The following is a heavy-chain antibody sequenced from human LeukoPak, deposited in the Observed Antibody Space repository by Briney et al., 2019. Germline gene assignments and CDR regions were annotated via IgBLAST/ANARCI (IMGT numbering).Heavy chain of an antibody. J-gene: IGHJ4*02. CDR2: IRSKAYGGTT. V-gene: IGHV3-49*02. Sequence: SWVRQSPGKGLEWVGFIRSKAYGGTTEYAASVKGRFTISREDSKSIAYLQMNSLKTEDTAVYYCTRRFWGVTTQEFDYWGQGTLVTVSS. D-gene: IGHD3-16*01. CDR3: TRRFWGVTTQEFDY.